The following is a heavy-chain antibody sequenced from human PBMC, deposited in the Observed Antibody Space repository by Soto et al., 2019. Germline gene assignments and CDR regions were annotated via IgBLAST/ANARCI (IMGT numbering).Heavy chain of an antibody. V-gene: IGHV3-33*01. D-gene: IGHD6-19*01. Sequence: GGSLRLSCAASGFTFSSYGMHWVRQAPGKGLEWVAVIWYDGSNKYYADSVKGRFTISRDNSKNTLYLQMNSLRAEDTAVYYWARERGIAVAGTFEYWGQGTLVTVSS. CDR1: GFTFSSYG. J-gene: IGHJ4*02. CDR3: ARERGIAVAGTFEY. CDR2: IWYDGSNK.